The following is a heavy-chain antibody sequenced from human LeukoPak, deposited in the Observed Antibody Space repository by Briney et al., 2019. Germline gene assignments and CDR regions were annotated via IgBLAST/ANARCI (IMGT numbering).Heavy chain of an antibody. CDR1: GFTFSDYY. CDR2: ISSSGSTI. V-gene: IGHV3-11*01. J-gene: IGHJ2*01. CDR3: ARPPSWIQLWLPSYFDL. D-gene: IGHD5-18*01. Sequence: GGSLRLSCAASGFTFSDYYMGWIRQAPGKGLEWVSYISSSGSTIYYADSVKGRFTISRDNAKNSLYLQMNSLRAEDTAVYYCARPPSWIQLWLPSYFDLWGRGTLVTVSS.